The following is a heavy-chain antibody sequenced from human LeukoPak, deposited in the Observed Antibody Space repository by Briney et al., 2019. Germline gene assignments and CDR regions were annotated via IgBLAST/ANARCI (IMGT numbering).Heavy chain of an antibody. CDR3: TGYSSGWLDAFDI. V-gene: IGHV4-39*01. D-gene: IGHD6-19*01. J-gene: IGHJ3*02. CDR2: ICYSGST. CDR1: GGSISSSSYY. Sequence: SETLSLTCTVSGGSISSSSYYWGWIRQPPGKGLEWIGSICYSGSTYYNPSLKSRVTISVDTSKNQFSLKLSSVTAADTAVYYLTGYSSGWLDAFDIWGQGTMVTVSS.